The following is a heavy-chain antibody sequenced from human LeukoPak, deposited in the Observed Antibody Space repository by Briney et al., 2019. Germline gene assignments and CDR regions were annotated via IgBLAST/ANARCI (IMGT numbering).Heavy chain of an antibody. CDR1: GLTFSSNS. V-gene: IGHV3-21*01. D-gene: IGHD3-16*01. J-gene: IGHJ5*02. Sequence: GGSLRLSCADSGLTFSSNSMDWVRQAPGKGLEWVSSISSSSTYIYYADSVRGGFTISRDNAQKSLYLQMESLRAEDTAVYFCAKDVSGGGTNWFDHWGQGTLVTVSS. CDR3: AKDVSGGGTNWFDH. CDR2: ISSSSTYI.